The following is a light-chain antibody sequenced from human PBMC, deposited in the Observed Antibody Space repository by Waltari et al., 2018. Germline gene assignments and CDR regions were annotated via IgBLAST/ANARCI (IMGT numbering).Light chain of an antibody. CDR3: QAWDSSTVV. J-gene: IGLJ2*01. CDR2: QAS. Sequence: SYDLTQPPSVSVSPGQTASITCSGATLGDKYACWYQQKPGQSPVLVIYQASKRPSGIPERFSGSNSGNTATLTISGTQAMDEADYYCQAWDSSTVVFGGGTKLTVL. V-gene: IGLV3-1*01. CDR1: TLGDKY.